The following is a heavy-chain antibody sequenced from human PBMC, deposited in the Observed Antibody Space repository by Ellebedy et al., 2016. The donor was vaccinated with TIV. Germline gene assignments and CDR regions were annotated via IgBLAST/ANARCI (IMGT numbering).Heavy chain of an antibody. CDR1: GYTFTSYG. CDR3: ATAKYYDSSGYIYFDY. D-gene: IGHD3-22*01. Sequence: ASVKVSXXASGYTFTSYGISWVRQAPGQGLEWMGWISAYNGNTNYAQKLQGRVTMTRNTSISTAYMELSSLRSEDTAVYYCATAKYYDSSGYIYFDYWGQGTLVTVSS. J-gene: IGHJ4*02. CDR2: ISAYNGNT. V-gene: IGHV1-18*01.